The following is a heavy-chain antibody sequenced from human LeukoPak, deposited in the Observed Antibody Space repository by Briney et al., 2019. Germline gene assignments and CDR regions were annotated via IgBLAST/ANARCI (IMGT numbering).Heavy chain of an antibody. J-gene: IGHJ3*02. V-gene: IGHV3-11*04. CDR1: GFTFSDYY. D-gene: IGHD4-17*01. Sequence: NPGGSLRLSCAASGFTFSDYYMSWIRQAPGKGLEWVSYISSSGSTIFYADSVKGRFTISRDNAKNSLYLQMNSLRAEDTAVYYCARDLRKTTVPLDAFDIWGQGTMITVSS. CDR2: ISSSGSTI. CDR3: ARDLRKTTVPLDAFDI.